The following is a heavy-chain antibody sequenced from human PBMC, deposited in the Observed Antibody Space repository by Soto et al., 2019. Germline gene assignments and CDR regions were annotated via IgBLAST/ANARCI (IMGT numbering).Heavy chain of an antibody. CDR3: ARVPLDNMVRGMSLDV. D-gene: IGHD3-10*01. CDR2: IYYSGST. J-gene: IGHJ6*04. CDR1: GGSISSGGYY. Sequence: SETLSLTCTVSGGSISSGGYYWSWIRQHPGKGLEWIGYIYYSGSTYYNPSLKSRVTISVDTSKNQFSLKLSSVTAADTAVYYCARVPLDNMVRGMSLDVWGKGTTVTVSS. V-gene: IGHV4-31*03.